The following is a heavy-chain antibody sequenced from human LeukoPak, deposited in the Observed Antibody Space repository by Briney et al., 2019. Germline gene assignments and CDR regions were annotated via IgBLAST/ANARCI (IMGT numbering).Heavy chain of an antibody. CDR1: TFTFSTYT. Sequence: PGGSLRLSCAASTFTFSTYTMHWVRQTPGKGLEWVAVISYDGNNKYYADSVKGRFIISRDNSKNTLYLQLNNLRTEDSAIYYCARGHLGYDRAGDYWGQGTLVTVSS. J-gene: IGHJ4*02. CDR3: ARGHLGYDRAGDY. CDR2: ISYDGNNK. V-gene: IGHV3-30-3*01. D-gene: IGHD5-12*01.